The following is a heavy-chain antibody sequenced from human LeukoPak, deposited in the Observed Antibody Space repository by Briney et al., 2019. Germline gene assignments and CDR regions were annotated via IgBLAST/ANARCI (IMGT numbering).Heavy chain of an antibody. CDR2: IRQEGGER. CDR1: GFTFNKYW. CDR3: ARDKEEMVRAPFAFDI. V-gene: IGHV3-7*01. J-gene: IGHJ3*02. D-gene: IGHD3-10*01. Sequence: PGGSLRLSCTGSGFTFNKYWRSWVRQAPGKGLEWVANIRQEGGERHYVDSVKGRFTISRDNAERSVYLQMNSLRVEDTAVYYCARDKEEMVRAPFAFDIWGQGTTVTVSS.